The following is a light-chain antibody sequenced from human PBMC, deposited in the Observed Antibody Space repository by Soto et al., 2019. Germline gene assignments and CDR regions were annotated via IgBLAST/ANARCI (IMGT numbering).Light chain of an antibody. CDR2: GAT. CDR1: QSVSGTF. V-gene: IGKV3-20*01. J-gene: IGKJ2*01. CDR3: QQYGSSPTT. Sequence: EIVLTQSPGTLSLSPGERATLSCRASQSVSGTFLAWYQQKPGQSPRLLMYGATNKASGTPDRFSGSGSGTDFTLNISRLEPEDFAMYYCQQYGSSPTTFGQGTKLEIK.